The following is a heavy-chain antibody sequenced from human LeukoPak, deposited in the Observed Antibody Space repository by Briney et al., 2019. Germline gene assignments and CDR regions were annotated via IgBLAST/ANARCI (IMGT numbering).Heavy chain of an antibody. V-gene: IGHV3-30*01. CDR3: ARTAYDSSGYYLDY. CDR1: GFTFSSYA. J-gene: IGHJ4*02. Sequence: GGSLRLSCAASGFTFSSYAMHWVRQAPGKGLEWVAVISYDGSNKYYADSVEGRFTISRDNSKNTLYLQMNSLRAEDTAVYYCARTAYDSSGYYLDYWGQGTLVTVSS. CDR2: ISYDGSNK. D-gene: IGHD3-22*01.